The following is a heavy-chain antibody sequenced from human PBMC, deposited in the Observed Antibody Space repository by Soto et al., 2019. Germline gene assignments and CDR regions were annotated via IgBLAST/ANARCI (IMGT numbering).Heavy chain of an antibody. J-gene: IGHJ6*03. V-gene: IGHV3-23*01. CDR2: ISGSGGST. CDR1: GFTFSSYA. D-gene: IGHD1-26*01. CDR3: AKVVKWYYYYYMDV. Sequence: GGSLRLSCAASGFTFSSYAMSWVRQAPGKGLEWVSAISGSGGSTYYADSVKGRFTISRDNSKNTLYLQMNSLRAEDTAVYYCAKVVKWYYYYYMDVWGKGTTVTVSS.